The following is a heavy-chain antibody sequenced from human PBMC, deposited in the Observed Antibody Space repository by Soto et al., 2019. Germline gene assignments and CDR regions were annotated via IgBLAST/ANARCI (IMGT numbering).Heavy chain of an antibody. CDR2: INAGNGNT. V-gene: IGHV1-3*01. Sequence: GASVKVSCKASGYTFTSYAMHWVRQAPGQRLDWMGCINAGNGNTKYSQKFQGRVTITRDTSASTAYMELSSLRSEDTAVYYCASRAASYYYDSSGYYELDYWGQGTLVTVSS. CDR3: ASRAASYYYDSSGYYELDY. J-gene: IGHJ4*02. CDR1: GYTFTSYA. D-gene: IGHD3-22*01.